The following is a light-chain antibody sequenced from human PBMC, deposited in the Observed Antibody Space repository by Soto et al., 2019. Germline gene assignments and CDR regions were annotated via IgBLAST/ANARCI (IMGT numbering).Light chain of an antibody. CDR3: QHYNKWPPLT. CDR1: QSVSSN. CDR2: RAS. J-gene: IGKJ1*01. Sequence: EIVMTQSPATLSVSPGERATLSCRASQSVSSNLAWYQHKPGQAPRLLIYRASTRATGIPARFSGSGSGTEFTLTISSLQSEDFAVYYCQHYNKWPPLTFGHGTKVEIK. V-gene: IGKV3-15*01.